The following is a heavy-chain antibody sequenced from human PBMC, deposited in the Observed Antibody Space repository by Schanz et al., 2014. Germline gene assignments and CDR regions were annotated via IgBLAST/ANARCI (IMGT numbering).Heavy chain of an antibody. CDR1: GFTFSTFA. D-gene: IGHD1-1*01. V-gene: IGHV3-48*01. CDR3: ARDRRNADLDY. CDR2: ITYNGGTI. J-gene: IGHJ4*02. Sequence: VRLVESGGGVVQPGRSLRLSCSASGFTFSTFAMHWVRQAPGKGLEWISYITYNGGTIYYADSVKGRFTISRDNAKNSLYLEMNSLRAEDTALYYCARDRRNADLDYWGQGTLVTVSS.